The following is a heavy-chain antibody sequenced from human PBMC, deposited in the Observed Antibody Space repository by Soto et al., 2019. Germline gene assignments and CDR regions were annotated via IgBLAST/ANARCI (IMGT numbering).Heavy chain of an antibody. CDR1: GFTFGDYA. CDR3: TRDSSSWYRFVWFDP. Sequence: GGSLRLSCTASGFTFGDYAMSWFRQAPGKGLEWVGFIRSKAYGGTTEYAASVKGRFTISRDDSKSIAYLQMNSLKTEDTAVYYCTRDSSSWYRFVWFDPWGQGTLVTVSS. D-gene: IGHD6-13*01. CDR2: IRSKAYGGTT. V-gene: IGHV3-49*03. J-gene: IGHJ5*02.